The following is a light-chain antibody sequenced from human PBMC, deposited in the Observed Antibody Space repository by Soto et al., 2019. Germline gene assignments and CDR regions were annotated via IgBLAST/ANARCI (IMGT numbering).Light chain of an antibody. CDR3: GAWDSSLSVVA. CDR2: DND. CDR1: SSNIGRNS. Sequence: QSVLTQPPSVSAAPGQTVTISCSGSSSNIGRNSVSWYQQVPGTAPKLLIYDNDKRPSGIPDRFSGSKSATSVTLDIAGLQTGDEADYYCGAWDSSLSVVAFGGGTKVTVL. J-gene: IGLJ2*01. V-gene: IGLV1-51*01.